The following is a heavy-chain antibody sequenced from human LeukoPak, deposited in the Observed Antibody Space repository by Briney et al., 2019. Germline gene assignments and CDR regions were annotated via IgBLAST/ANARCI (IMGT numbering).Heavy chain of an antibody. CDR1: GGIFSSYA. CDR3: ASMPGIGNAFDI. D-gene: IGHD3-10*01. V-gene: IGHV1-69*05. Sequence: SVKVSCKASGGIFSSYAISWVRQAPGQGLEWMGGIIPIFGTANYAQKFQGRVTITTDESTSTAYMELSSLRSEDTAVYYCASMPGIGNAFDIWGQGTMVTVSS. J-gene: IGHJ3*02. CDR2: IIPIFGTA.